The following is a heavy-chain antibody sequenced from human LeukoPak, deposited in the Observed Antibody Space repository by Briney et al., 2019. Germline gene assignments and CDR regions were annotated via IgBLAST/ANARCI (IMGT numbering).Heavy chain of an antibody. D-gene: IGHD2-8*01. CDR2: ISSSSRYI. CDR1: GFTFSSYS. Sequence: PGGSLRLSCAASGFTFSSYSMNWVRQAPGKGLEWVSSISSSSRYIYYADSVKGRFHISRHNAKHTLYLQINSQRGEDASVYYCARDLGGVWDYWGQGTLVTVSS. J-gene: IGHJ4*02. V-gene: IGHV3-21*01. CDR3: ARDLGGVWDY.